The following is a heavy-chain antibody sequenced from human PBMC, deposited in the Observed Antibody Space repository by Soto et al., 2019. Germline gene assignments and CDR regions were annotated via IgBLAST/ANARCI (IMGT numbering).Heavy chain of an antibody. Sequence: SETLSLTCTVSGGSISSYYGSWIRQPPGKGLEWIGYIYYSGSTYYNPSLKSRVTISVDTSKNQFSLKLSSVTAADTAVYYCARERGYSSSWYGMDVWGQGTTVTVSS. J-gene: IGHJ6*02. CDR1: GGSISSYY. CDR2: IYYSGST. CDR3: ARERGYSSSWYGMDV. D-gene: IGHD6-13*01. V-gene: IGHV4-59*12.